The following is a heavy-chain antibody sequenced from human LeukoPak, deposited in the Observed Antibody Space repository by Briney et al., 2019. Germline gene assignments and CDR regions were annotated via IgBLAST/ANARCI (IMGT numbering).Heavy chain of an antibody. D-gene: IGHD6-19*01. CDR2: TYYRSKWYS. CDR3: ARDIVGGWSYYYYYMDV. CDR1: GDSVSSNSAA. J-gene: IGHJ6*03. Sequence: SQTLSLTCAISGDSVSSNSAAWNWIRQSPSRGLEWLGRTYYRSKWYSDYAVSVKSRITINPDTSKNQFSLQLNSVTPEDTAVYYCARDIVGGWSYYYYYMDVWGKGTTVTVSS. V-gene: IGHV6-1*01.